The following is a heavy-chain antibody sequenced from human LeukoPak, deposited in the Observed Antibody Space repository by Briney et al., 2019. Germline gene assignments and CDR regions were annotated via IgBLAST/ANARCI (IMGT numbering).Heavy chain of an antibody. J-gene: IGHJ5*02. Sequence: GGSLRLSCAASGFTFSSYAMSWVRQAPGKGLEWVSGISSTGGSTYYADAVKGRFTISRDNSKNTLYLHMNSLTAEDTAVYYCARGYSSLDPWGQGTLVTVSP. CDR2: ISSTGGST. V-gene: IGHV3-23*01. CDR3: ARGYSSLDP. D-gene: IGHD6-19*01. CDR1: GFTFSSYA.